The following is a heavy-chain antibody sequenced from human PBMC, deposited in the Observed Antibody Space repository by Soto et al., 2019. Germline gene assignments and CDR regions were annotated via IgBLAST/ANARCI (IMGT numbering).Heavy chain of an antibody. J-gene: IGHJ6*02. CDR1: GYTFTSYG. Sequence: QVQLVQSGAEVKKPGASVKVSCKASGYTFTSYGISWVRQAPGQGLEWMGWISAYNGNTNYAQKLQGRVTMTTDTSTSTAYMELRSLRSDDTAVYYCARDATYYYYSSGYSRNYYYYYGMDVWGQGTTVTVSS. CDR2: ISAYNGNT. D-gene: IGHD3-22*01. V-gene: IGHV1-18*01. CDR3: ARDATYYYYSSGYSRNYYYYYGMDV.